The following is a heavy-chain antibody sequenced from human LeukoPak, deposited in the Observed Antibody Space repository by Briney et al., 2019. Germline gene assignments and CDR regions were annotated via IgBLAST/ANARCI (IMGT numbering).Heavy chain of an antibody. J-gene: IGHJ4*02. CDR1: GGTFSNYA. D-gene: IGHD1-7*01. V-gene: IGHV1-69*05. CDR2: IIPIFGTA. CDR3: ARGGLELRSLDY. Sequence: ASVKVSCKASGGTFSNYAISWVRQAPGQGLEWMGGIIPIFGTANYAQKFQGRVTITTDESTSTAYMELSSLRSEDTAVYYCARGGLELRSLDYWGQGTLVTVSS.